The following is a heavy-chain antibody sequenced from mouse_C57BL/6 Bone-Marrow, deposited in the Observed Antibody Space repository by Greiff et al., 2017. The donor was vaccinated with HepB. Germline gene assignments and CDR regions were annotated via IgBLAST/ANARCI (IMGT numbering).Heavy chain of an antibody. CDR3: ARSTPSYYFDY. Sequence: QVQLQQPGAELVMPGASVKLSCKASGYTFTSYWMHWVKQRPGQGLEWIGEIDPSASYTNYNQKCKGKSTLTVDKSSSTAYMQLSSLTSEDSAVYYCARSTPSYYFDYWGQGTTLTVSS. CDR1: GYTFTSYW. CDR2: IDPSASYT. J-gene: IGHJ2*01. V-gene: IGHV1-69*01.